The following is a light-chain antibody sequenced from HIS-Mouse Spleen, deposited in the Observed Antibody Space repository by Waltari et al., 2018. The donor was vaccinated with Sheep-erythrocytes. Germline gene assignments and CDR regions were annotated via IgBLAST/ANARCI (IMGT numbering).Light chain of an antibody. V-gene: IGLV2-23*01. J-gene: IGLJ3*02. Sequence: QSALTQPASVSGSPGPSITISCTAPSSDLASYNLVSWYQQHPGKAPKLMIYEGSKRPSGVSNRFSGSKSGNTASLTISGLQAEDEADYYCCSYAGSSTWVFGGGTKLTVL. CDR3: CSYAGSSTWV. CDR2: EGS. CDR1: SSDLASYNL.